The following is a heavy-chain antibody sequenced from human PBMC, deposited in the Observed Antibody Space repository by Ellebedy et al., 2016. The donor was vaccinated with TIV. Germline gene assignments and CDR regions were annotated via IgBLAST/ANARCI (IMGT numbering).Heavy chain of an antibody. CDR3: ARVRKAVAGPGDAFDI. CDR2: IYYSGST. CDR1: GGSISSYY. J-gene: IGHJ3*02. D-gene: IGHD6-19*01. V-gene: IGHV4-59*01. Sequence: SETLSLTXTVSGGSISSYYWSWIRQPPGKGLEWIGYIYYSGSTNYNPSLKSRVTISVDTSKNQFSLKLSSVTAADTAVYYCARVRKAVAGPGDAFDIWGQGTMVTVSS.